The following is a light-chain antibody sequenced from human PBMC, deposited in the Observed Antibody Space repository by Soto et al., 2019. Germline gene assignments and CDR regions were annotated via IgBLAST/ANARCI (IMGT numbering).Light chain of an antibody. CDR3: QQYGSSGT. V-gene: IGKV3-15*01. J-gene: IGKJ1*01. Sequence: EVVMTQSPATLSVSPGDKVSLSCRANQTISNTLAWYQQKPGQAPRLLIYAASTRATGVSARFSGSGSGTEFTLTISSLQSEDFAVYYCQQYGSSGTFGQGTKVDI. CDR1: QTISNT. CDR2: AAS.